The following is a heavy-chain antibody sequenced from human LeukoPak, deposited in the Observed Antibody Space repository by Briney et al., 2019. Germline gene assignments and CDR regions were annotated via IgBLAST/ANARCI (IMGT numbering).Heavy chain of an antibody. D-gene: IGHD6-19*01. Sequence: ASVKVSCKASGYTFTNYGITWLRQAPGQGLEWMGWISAHDGTRNYALKHEDRVTMTTDTSTSTAYMELRGLRSDDTAVYYCARRSTLYSSGRFYFDYWAREPWSPSPQ. J-gene: IGHJ4*02. V-gene: IGHV1-18*01. CDR3: ARRSTLYSSGRFYFDY. CDR1: GYTFTNYG. CDR2: ISAHDGTR.